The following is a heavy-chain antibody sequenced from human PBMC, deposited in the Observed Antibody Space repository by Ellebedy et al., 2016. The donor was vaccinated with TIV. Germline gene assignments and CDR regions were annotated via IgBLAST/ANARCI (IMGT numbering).Heavy chain of an antibody. J-gene: IGHJ4*02. CDR2: IYWNDDK. CDR3: AHSFIVDIVVYFEY. CDR1: GFSLSTSGVG. Sequence: SGPTLVKPTQTLTLTCTFSGFSLSTSGVGVGWIRQPPGKALEWLALIYWNDDKRYSPSLKSRLTITKDTSKNQVVLTMTNMGPVDTATYYCAHSFIVDIVVYFEYWGQGAPVTVSS. V-gene: IGHV2-5*01. D-gene: IGHD5-12*01.